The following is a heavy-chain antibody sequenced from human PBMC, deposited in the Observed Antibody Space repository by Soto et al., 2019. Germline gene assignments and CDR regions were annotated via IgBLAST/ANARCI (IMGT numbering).Heavy chain of an antibody. J-gene: IGHJ6*02. V-gene: IGHV1-69*02. CDR2: IIPILGIA. CDR3: ARLMSSGHYYGMEV. D-gene: IGHD3-10*01. CDR1: GGTFSSYT. Sequence: QVQLVQSGAEVKKPGSSVKVSCKASGGTFSSYTISWVRQAPGQGLEWMGRIIPILGIANYAQKFQGRVTITADKSTRTAYMEPSSLRPEHTAVYYCARLMSSGHYYGMEVWGQGTTVTVSS.